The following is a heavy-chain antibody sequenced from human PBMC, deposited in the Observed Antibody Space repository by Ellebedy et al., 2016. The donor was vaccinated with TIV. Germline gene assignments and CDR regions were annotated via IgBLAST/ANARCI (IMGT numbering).Heavy chain of an antibody. J-gene: IGHJ4*02. V-gene: IGHV3-15*01. Sequence: GGSLRLXXAASGFTFSNAWMSWVRQAPGKGLEWVGRIKSKTDGGTTDYAAPVKGRFTISRDDSKNTLYLQMNSLKTEDTAVYYCTTIAVAGGGWGDYWGQGTLVTVSS. D-gene: IGHD6-19*01. CDR3: TTIAVAGGGWGDY. CDR1: GFTFSNAW. CDR2: IKSKTDGGTT.